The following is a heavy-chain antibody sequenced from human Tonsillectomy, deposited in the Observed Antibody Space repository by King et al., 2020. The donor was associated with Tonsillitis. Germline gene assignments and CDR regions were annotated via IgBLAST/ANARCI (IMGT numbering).Heavy chain of an antibody. J-gene: IGHJ6*03. Sequence: VQLVESGGGLVQPGGSLRLSCAASVFTFSSYAMSWVRQTPGKGLEWVSGISGSGGATYYADSVEGRFTISRDNSKNTQYLQMNSLRPEDTAVYHCAKDGRGNPYYMDVWGKGTTVTVSS. CDR2: ISGSGGAT. CDR3: AKDGRGNPYYMDV. V-gene: IGHV3-23*04. D-gene: IGHD1-14*01. CDR1: VFTFSSYA.